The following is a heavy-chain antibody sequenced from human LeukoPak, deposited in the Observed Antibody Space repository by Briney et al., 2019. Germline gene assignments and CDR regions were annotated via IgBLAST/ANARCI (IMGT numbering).Heavy chain of an antibody. D-gene: IGHD6-13*01. J-gene: IGHJ4*02. Sequence: GGSLSLSCAASGLTCRSYGMHWVRQAPGKGLEGGAVISYGGSNKSLADSGKGRITISTYNSKNKLYLQMNSPSAEAAAVSSCARWVAGAGAAFDYWGQGTLVTVSS. CDR2: ISYGGSNK. CDR3: ARWVAGAGAAFDY. V-gene: IGHV3-30*03. CDR1: GLTCRSYG.